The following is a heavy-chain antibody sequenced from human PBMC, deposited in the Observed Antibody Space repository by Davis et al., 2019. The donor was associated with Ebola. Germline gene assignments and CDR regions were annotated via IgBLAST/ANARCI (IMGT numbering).Heavy chain of an antibody. CDR2: INHSGRT. CDR3: ARGPRRGYSSSSRNWFDP. J-gene: IGHJ5*02. Sequence: SETLSLTCAVYGGSFSGYYWSWIRQLPGKGREWIGEINHSGRTNYNPSLKSRATISVDTSKNQFSLKLSSVTAAGTAVYYCARGPRRGYSSSSRNWFDPWGQGTLVTVSS. D-gene: IGHD6-6*01. V-gene: IGHV4-34*01. CDR1: GGSFSGYY.